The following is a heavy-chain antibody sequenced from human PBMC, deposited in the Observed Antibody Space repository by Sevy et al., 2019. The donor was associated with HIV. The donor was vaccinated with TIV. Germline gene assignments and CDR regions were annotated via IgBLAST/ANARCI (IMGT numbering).Heavy chain of an antibody. J-gene: IGHJ6*03. CDR3: AKGGGGHYDPDEIAYYFYYYNMDV. CDR2: ISGSGTRT. Sequence: GGSLRLSCAVSGFSFDSYGMTWVRQAPGKGLEWVSAISGSGTRTYYADSVKGRFIISRDNSKNTLDLQMNSLRADDQAIYYCAKGGGGHYDPDEIAYYFYYYNMDVWGKGTTVTVSS. D-gene: IGHD3-22*01. CDR1: GFSFDSYG. V-gene: IGHV3-23*01.